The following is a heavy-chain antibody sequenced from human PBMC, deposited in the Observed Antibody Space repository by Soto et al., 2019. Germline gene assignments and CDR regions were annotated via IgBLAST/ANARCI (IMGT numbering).Heavy chain of an antibody. D-gene: IGHD1-1*01. CDR3: ARRYGGAFDY. Sequence: PSETLSLTCPVSGGSISSNSYYWGWIRQPPGKGLEWIGSIYYTGTTHYNPSLKSRVTISVDTSKNQFSLKLRSVTAADTAVYYCARRYGGAFDYWGQGTLVTVSS. CDR1: GGSISSNSYY. V-gene: IGHV4-39*01. CDR2: IYYTGTT. J-gene: IGHJ4*02.